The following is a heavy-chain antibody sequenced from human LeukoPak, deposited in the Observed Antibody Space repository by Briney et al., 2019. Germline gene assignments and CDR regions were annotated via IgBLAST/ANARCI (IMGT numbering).Heavy chain of an antibody. CDR1: GFTFSSYW. V-gene: IGHV3-7*01. J-gene: IGHJ6*03. CDR2: IKQDGSQK. CDR3: ARNYFDSSGFYYYYYYYMDV. D-gene: IGHD3-22*01. Sequence: GGSLRLSCTASGFTFSSYWMTWVRQAPGKALEWVANIKQDGSQKDYVDSVKGRFTISRDNAKNSLYLQMNSLRAEDTAVYYCARNYFDSSGFYYYYYYYMDVWGKGTTVTVSS.